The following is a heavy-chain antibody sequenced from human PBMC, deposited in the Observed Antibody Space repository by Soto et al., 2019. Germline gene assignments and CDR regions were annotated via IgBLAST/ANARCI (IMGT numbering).Heavy chain of an antibody. CDR3: ASRIAAAGPFDY. CDR2: MNPNSGNT. CDR1: GYTFTSYD. Sequence: ASVKVSCKASGYTFTSYDINWVRQATGQGLEWMGWMNPNSGNTGYAQKFQGRVTMTRNTSMSTAYMELSSLRSEDTAVYYCASRIAAAGPFDYWGQGTLVTVSS. J-gene: IGHJ4*02. D-gene: IGHD6-13*01. V-gene: IGHV1-8*01.